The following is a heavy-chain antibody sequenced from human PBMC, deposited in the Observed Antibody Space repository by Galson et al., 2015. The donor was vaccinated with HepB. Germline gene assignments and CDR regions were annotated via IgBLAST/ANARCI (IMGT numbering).Heavy chain of an antibody. CDR1: GYTFTGYY. D-gene: IGHD3-3*01. CDR3: ASVPYDFWSGYSPGVTMDV. V-gene: IGHV7-4-1*02. J-gene: IGHJ6*03. CDR2: INTNTGNP. Sequence: SVKVSCKASGYTFTGYYMHWVRQAPGQGLEWMGRINTNTGNPTYAQGFTGRFVFSLDTSVSTAYLQISSLKAEDTAVYYCASVPYDFWSGYSPGVTMDVWGKGTTVTVSS.